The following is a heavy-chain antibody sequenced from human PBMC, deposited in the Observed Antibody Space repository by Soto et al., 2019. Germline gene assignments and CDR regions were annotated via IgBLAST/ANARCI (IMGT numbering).Heavy chain of an antibody. D-gene: IGHD3-22*01. J-gene: IGHJ4*02. CDR2: ISGGGESK. Sequence: GGSLRLSCAASGFTFSKYALTWVRQAPGKGLEWVSAISGGGESKYDADSVKGRFTISRDNSKNTLYLQMNSLRPEDTAIYYCAKTSGVIVVVTSFDHWGQGTLVTVSS. CDR1: GFTFSKYA. V-gene: IGHV3-23*01. CDR3: AKTSGVIVVVTSFDH.